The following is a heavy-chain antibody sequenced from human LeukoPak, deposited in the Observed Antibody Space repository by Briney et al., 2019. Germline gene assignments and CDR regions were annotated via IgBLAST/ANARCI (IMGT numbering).Heavy chain of an antibody. V-gene: IGHV3-33*01. CDR2: IWYDGSNK. CDR1: GFTFSSYG. CDR3: AREGSYYYYYGMDV. D-gene: IGHD1-26*01. Sequence: GRSLRLSCAASGFTFSSYGMHWVRQAPGKGLEWVAVIWYDGSNKYYADSVKGRLTISRDNSKNTLYLQMNSLRAEDTAVYYCAREGSYYYYYGMDVWGQGTTVTVSS. J-gene: IGHJ6*02.